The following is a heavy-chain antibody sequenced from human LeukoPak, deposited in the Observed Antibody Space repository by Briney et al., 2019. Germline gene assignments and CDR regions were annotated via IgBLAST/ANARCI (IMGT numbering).Heavy chain of an antibody. CDR3: ARHGSGGGYGDYVPYYYYGMDV. CDR2: IYYSGST. CDR1: GGSISSYY. J-gene: IGHJ6*02. V-gene: IGHV4-59*08. Sequence: PSEILSLTCTVSGGSISSYYWSWLRQPPGKGLEWIGYIYYSGSTNYNPSLKSRVTISVDTSKNQFSLKLSSVTAADTAVYYCARHGSGGGYGDYVPYYYYGMDVWGQGTTVTVSS. D-gene: IGHD4-17*01.